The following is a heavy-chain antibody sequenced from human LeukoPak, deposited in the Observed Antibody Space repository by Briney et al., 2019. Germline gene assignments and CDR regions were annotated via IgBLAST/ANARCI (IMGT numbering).Heavy chain of an antibody. Sequence: PSETLSLTCAVYGGSFSGYYWSWIRQPPGKGLEWTGEINHRGSTNYNPSLKSRVTISVDTSKNQFSLKLSSVTAADTAVYYCARGRDYVWGSYRPLYYFDYWGQGTLVTVSS. V-gene: IGHV4-34*01. CDR3: ARGRDYVWGSYRPLYYFDY. CDR2: INHRGST. D-gene: IGHD3-16*02. CDR1: GGSFSGYY. J-gene: IGHJ4*02.